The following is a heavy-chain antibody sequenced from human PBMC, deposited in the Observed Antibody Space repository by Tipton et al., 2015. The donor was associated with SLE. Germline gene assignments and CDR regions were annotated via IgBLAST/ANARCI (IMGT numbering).Heavy chain of an antibody. Sequence: QLVQSGAEVKKPGSPVKVSCKASGDTFSSYGISWVRQAPGQGLEWMGWINPYNGNTNYAQNFQGRVTMTADTFTSTAYMELRSLRSDDTAVYYCARTSSLEWLFDYWGQGTLVTVSS. D-gene: IGHD3-3*01. J-gene: IGHJ4*02. CDR2: INPYNGNT. V-gene: IGHV1-18*01. CDR1: GDTFSSYG. CDR3: ARTSSLEWLFDY.